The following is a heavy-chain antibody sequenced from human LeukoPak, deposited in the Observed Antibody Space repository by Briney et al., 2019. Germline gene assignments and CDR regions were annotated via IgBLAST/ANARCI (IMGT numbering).Heavy chain of an antibody. D-gene: IGHD6-13*01. V-gene: IGHV3-23*01. J-gene: IGHJ4*02. CDR1: GFTFSRNA. Sequence: PGGSLRLSCTASGFTFSRNAMNWVRQAPGKGLEWVSLISSSGGTTYYADSVKGRFTISRDNSRSTLYLQMNSLRAEDTAVYYCASWAGFGTSSWYFGPFDYWGQGILVTVSS. CDR3: ASWAGFGTSSWYFGPFDY. CDR2: ISSSGGTT.